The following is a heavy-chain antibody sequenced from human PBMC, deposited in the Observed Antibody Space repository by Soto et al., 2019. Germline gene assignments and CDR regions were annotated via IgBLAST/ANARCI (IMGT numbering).Heavy chain of an antibody. CDR2: MNPNSGNT. CDR1: GYTFTSYD. J-gene: IGHJ5*02. D-gene: IGHD2-15*01. Sequence: ASVKVSCKASGYTFTSYDINWVRQATGQGLEWMGWMNPNSGNTGYAQKFQGRVTMTRNTSISTAYMELSSLRSEDTAVYYCARGVGYCSGGSCYSDWFDPWGQGTLVTVSS. V-gene: IGHV1-8*01. CDR3: ARGVGYCSGGSCYSDWFDP.